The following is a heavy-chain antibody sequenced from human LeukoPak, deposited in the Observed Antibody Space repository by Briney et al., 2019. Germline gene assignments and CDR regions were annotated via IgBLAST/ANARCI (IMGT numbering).Heavy chain of an antibody. V-gene: IGHV3-23*01. CDR1: GFTFSSYA. CDR2: ISSGDRT. D-gene: IGHD3-9*01. Sequence: PGGSLRLSCAASGFTFSSYAMNWDRQAPGKGLEWVAGISSGDRTFHAESVKGRFTISRDKSKDTLYLQMNSLRAEDTAVYYCAKDATASPYFHWFDNWGQGTQVIVSS. CDR3: AKDATASPYFHWFDN. J-gene: IGHJ4*02.